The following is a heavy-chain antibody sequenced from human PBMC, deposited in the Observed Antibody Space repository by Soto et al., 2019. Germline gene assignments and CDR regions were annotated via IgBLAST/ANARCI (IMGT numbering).Heavy chain of an antibody. CDR1: GFSLSTSGMC. CDR3: ARTRYSHGTPNWFDP. J-gene: IGHJ5*02. D-gene: IGHD5-18*01. V-gene: IGHV2-70*11. Sequence: SGPTLVNPTQTLTLTCTFSGFSLSTSGMCVSWIRQPPGKALEWLARIDWDDDKHYSTSLKTRLTISKDTSKNQVVLTMTNMDPVDTATYYCARTRYSHGTPNWFDPWGQGTLVTVSS. CDR2: IDWDDDK.